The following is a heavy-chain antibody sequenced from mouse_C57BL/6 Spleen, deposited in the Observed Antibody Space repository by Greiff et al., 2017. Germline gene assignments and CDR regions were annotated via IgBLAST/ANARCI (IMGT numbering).Heavy chain of an antibody. D-gene: IGHD2-4*01. CDR3: AREGLRQGRVYARDY. J-gene: IGHJ4*01. Sequence: QVQLQQPGAELVKPGASVKLSCKASGYTFTSYWMHWVKQRPGRGLEWIGRIDPNSGGTKYNQKFKGKATLTVDTSSSTAYMQLSSLTSEDSAVYYCAREGLRQGRVYARDYWGQGTSVTVSS. V-gene: IGHV1-62-3*01. CDR2: IDPNSGGT. CDR1: GYTFTSYW.